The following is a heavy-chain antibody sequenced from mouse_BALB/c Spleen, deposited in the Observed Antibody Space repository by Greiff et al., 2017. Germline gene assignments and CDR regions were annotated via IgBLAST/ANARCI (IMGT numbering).Heavy chain of an antibody. Sequence: DVKLQESGAELVKPGASVKLSCTASGFNIKDTYMHWVKQRPEQGLEWIGRIDPANGNTKYDPKFQGKATITADTSSNTAYLQLSSLTSEDTAVYYCARWGYGYEDYAMDYWGQGTSVTVSS. D-gene: IGHD1-2*01. V-gene: IGHV14-3*02. CDR1: GFNIKDTY. CDR2: IDPANGNT. CDR3: ARWGYGYEDYAMDY. J-gene: IGHJ4*01.